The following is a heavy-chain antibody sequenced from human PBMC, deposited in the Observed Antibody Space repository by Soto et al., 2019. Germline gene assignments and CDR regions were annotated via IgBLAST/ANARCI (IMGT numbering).Heavy chain of an antibody. CDR1: GYTFTSYG. J-gene: IGHJ5*02. Sequence: ASVRVSCKASGYTFTSYGISWVRQAPGQGLEWMGWISAYNGNTNYAQKLQGRVTMTTDTSTSTAYMELRSLRSDDTAVYYCARVPSAPLIAAAGHNWFDPWGQGTLVTVSS. V-gene: IGHV1-18*01. CDR2: ISAYNGNT. CDR3: ARVPSAPLIAAAGHNWFDP. D-gene: IGHD6-13*01.